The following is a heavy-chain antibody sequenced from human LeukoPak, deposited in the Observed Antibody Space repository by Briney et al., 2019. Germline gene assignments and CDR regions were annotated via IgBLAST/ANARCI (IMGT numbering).Heavy chain of an antibody. D-gene: IGHD5-24*01. CDR1: GGSFSGYY. V-gene: IGHV4-34*01. J-gene: IGHJ4*02. Sequence: SETLSLTCAVYGGSFSGYYWSWIRQPPGKGLEWIGEINHSGSTNYNPSLKSRVTISVDTSKNQFSLKLSSVTAADTAAYYCARGRGDGYNFHPRKDFDYWGQGTLVTVSS. CDR3: ARGRGDGYNFHPRKDFDY. CDR2: INHSGST.